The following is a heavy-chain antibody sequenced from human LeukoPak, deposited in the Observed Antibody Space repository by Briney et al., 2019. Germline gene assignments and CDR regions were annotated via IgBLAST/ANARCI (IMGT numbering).Heavy chain of an antibody. J-gene: IGHJ3*02. CDR1: GGSFSGYY. D-gene: IGHD4-17*01. V-gene: IGHV4-34*01. CDR3: ARGRGGTVTMRTLDI. CDR2: INHSGST. Sequence: PSETLSLTCAVYGGSFSGYYWSWIRQPPGKGLEWIGEINHSGSTNYNPSLKSRVTISVDTSKNQFSLKLSSVTAADTAVYYCARGRGGTVTMRTLDIWGQGTMVTVSS.